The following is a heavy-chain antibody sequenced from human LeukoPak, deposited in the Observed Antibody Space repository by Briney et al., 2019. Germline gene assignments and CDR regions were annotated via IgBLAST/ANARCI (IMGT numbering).Heavy chain of an antibody. CDR2: ISSSSSYI. CDR1: GFTFSSYS. CDR3: ARSGIANPFDY. Sequence: GGSLRLSCAASGFTFSSYSMNWVRQAPGKGLEWVSSISSSSSYIYYVDSVKGRFTISRDNAKNSLYLQMNSLRAEDTAVYYCARSGIANPFDYWGQGTLVTVSS. V-gene: IGHV3-21*01. D-gene: IGHD6-13*01. J-gene: IGHJ4*02.